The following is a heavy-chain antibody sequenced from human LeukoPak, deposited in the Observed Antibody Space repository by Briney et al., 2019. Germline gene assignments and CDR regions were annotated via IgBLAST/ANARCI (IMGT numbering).Heavy chain of an antibody. Sequence: ESLKISCKGPGYNFNNYWIGWVRQMPGKGLEWMGIIYPGDSDTRYSPSFRSLVTISADKSISTAYVQGSSVKDSDTGMYYCARLYDILASNSFDPWGRGSLVTVSS. D-gene: IGHD3-9*01. J-gene: IGHJ5*02. CDR3: ARLYDILASNSFDP. V-gene: IGHV5-51*01. CDR2: IYPGDSDT. CDR1: GYNFNNYW.